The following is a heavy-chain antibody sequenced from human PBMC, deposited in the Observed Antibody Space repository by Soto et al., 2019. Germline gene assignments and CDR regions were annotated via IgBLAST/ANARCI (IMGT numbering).Heavy chain of an antibody. CDR3: ATGDQLSAEVTGISFSF. Sequence: ASVKVSCKSSGYTFTDFYIHWVRQVPGQGLEWVGWINPKNGGINYAQKFQGRVTMTRDTSVNTSYMDLNRLNFDDSAIYYCATGDQLSAEVTGISFSFWGQGTLVTVSS. D-gene: IGHD2-21*02. J-gene: IGHJ4*02. CDR1: GYTFTDFY. CDR2: INPKNGGI. V-gene: IGHV1-2*02.